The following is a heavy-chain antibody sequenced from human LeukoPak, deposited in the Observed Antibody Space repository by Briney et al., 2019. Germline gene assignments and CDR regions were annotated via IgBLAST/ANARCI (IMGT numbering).Heavy chain of an antibody. CDR2: IGSDNKP. V-gene: IGHV3-23*05. CDR1: GFTFSAYV. J-gene: IGHJ6*02. CDR3: ARYKHYYVAMDV. Sequence: TWGSLTLSCEASGFTFSAYVWTWVRQAPGQGLEWVSSIGSDNKPHYSESVKGRFAISRDNSTSMLFLQLNSLRAEDTALYCCARYKHYYVAMDVWGQGTMVTVSS. D-gene: IGHD3-10*02.